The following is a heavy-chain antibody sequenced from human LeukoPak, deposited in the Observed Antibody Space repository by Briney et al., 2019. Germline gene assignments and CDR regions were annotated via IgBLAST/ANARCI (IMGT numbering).Heavy chain of an antibody. CDR2: INQSGST. V-gene: IGHV4-34*01. Sequence: SETLSLTCAVYGGSFSGYYWSWIRQPPGKGLEWIGEINQSGSTNYNPSLKSRVTISVDTSKNQFSLRLSSVTAADTAVYYCARTTEGGYTYDYFYYYYMDVWGKGTTVTISS. J-gene: IGHJ6*03. CDR3: ARTTEGGYTYDYFYYYYMDV. D-gene: IGHD5-18*01. CDR1: GGSFSGYY.